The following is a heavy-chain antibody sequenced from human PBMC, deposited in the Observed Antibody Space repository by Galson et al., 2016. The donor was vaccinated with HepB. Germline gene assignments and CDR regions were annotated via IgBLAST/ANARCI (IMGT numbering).Heavy chain of an antibody. CDR1: GFTFSSYG. V-gene: IGHV3-33*08. CDR2: IWYDGSNK. CDR3: ARERGIAAAATLDY. Sequence: SLRLSCAGSGFTFSSYGMHWVRQAPGKGLDWVAVIWYDGSNKYYADSVKGRFTISRDNSKNTLYLQMNSLRAEDTAVYYCARERGIAAAATLDYWGQGTLGTVSS. J-gene: IGHJ4*02. D-gene: IGHD6-13*01.